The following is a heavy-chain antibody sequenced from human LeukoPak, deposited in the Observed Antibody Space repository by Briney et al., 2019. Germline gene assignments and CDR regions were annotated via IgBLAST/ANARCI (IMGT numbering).Heavy chain of an antibody. CDR3: ARDRSGYDLFDY. D-gene: IGHD5-12*01. V-gene: IGHV4-4*07. Sequence: SETLSLTCTVSGSISSYYWSWIRQSAGKGLEWIGRIYTSGSTNYNPSLKSRVTISVDTSKNQFSLKLTSVTAADTAVYYCARDRSGYDLFDYWGQGTLVTVSS. CDR1: GSISSYY. CDR2: IYTSGST. J-gene: IGHJ4*02.